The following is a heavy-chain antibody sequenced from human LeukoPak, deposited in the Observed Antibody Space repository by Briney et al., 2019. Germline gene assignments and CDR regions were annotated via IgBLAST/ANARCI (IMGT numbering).Heavy chain of an antibody. CDR2: VHYSGAT. D-gene: IGHD3-9*01. CDR3: ARLMPMVLTGQRYFYHPLDV. Sequence: PETLSLTCIVSGDSVSTKYWAWVRQPPGMPLEYVGYVHYSGATDYNPSLRSRLTISMDTSRNIFSLRLSSVTAADTAVYYCARLMPMVLTGQRYFYHPLDVWGKGTTVTVSS. J-gene: IGHJ6*04. V-gene: IGHV4-59*08. CDR1: GDSVSTKY.